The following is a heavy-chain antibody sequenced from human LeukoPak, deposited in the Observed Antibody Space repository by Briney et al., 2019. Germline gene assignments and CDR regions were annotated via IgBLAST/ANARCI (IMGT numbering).Heavy chain of an antibody. CDR2: MSGSGGST. V-gene: IGHV3-23*01. J-gene: IGHJ4*02. CDR1: GFTFADYA. CDR3: AHGAMYQLDY. Sequence: PGGSLRLSCAASGFTFADYAMHWVRHAPGKGLEWVSAMSGSGGSTYYADSVKGRFTISRDNSKNTLFLQMNRLRAEDTAVYYCAHGAMYQLDYWGQGTLVTVSS. D-gene: IGHD2-2*01.